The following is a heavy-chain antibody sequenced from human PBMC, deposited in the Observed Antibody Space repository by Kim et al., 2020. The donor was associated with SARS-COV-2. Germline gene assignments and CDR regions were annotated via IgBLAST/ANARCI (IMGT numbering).Heavy chain of an antibody. J-gene: IGHJ6*02. D-gene: IGHD6-13*01. Sequence: PSLKRRVTISVDTSKNQFSLKLSSVTAADTAVYYCARHIRAAALAYGMDVWGQGTTVTVSS. V-gene: IGHV4-39*01. CDR3: ARHIRAAALAYGMDV.